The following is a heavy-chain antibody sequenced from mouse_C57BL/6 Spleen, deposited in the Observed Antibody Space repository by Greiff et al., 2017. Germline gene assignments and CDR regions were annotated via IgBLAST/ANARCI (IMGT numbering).Heavy chain of an antibody. CDR2: IDPSDSYT. J-gene: IGHJ1*03. Sequence: QVQLQQPGAELVKPGASVKLSCKASGYTFTSYWMQWVKQRPGQGLEWIGEIDPSDSYTNYNQKFKGKATLTVSTSSSTAYMQLSSLTSEASAVYYCARTPVITTVVDWYFDVWGTGTTVTVSS. D-gene: IGHD1-1*01. CDR1: GYTFTSYW. V-gene: IGHV1-50*01. CDR3: ARTPVITTVVDWYFDV.